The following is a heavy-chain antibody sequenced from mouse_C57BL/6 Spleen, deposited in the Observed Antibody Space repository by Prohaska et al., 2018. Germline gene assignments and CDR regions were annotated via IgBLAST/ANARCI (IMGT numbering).Heavy chain of an antibody. CDR1: GYTFTSYW. Sequence: QVQLQQPGAELVKPGASVKMSCKASGYTFTSYWITWVKQRPGQGLEWSGDIYPGSGITNYNEKFKSKATLTVDTSSRTVYMHLSSLTSEDSAVYYCARRDYGSSYLYFDVWGTGTTVTVSS. CDR3: ARRDYGSSYLYFDV. V-gene: IGHV1-55*01. J-gene: IGHJ1*03. D-gene: IGHD1-1*01. CDR2: IYPGSGIT.